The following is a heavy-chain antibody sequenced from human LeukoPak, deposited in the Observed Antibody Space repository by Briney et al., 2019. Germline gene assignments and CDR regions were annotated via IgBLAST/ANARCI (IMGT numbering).Heavy chain of an antibody. J-gene: IGHJ4*02. V-gene: IGHV1-46*01. CDR3: AREVRTGVGATDY. CDR1: GYTFSNYH. D-gene: IGHD1-26*01. CDR2: INPRGDGT. Sequence: GASVKVSCKASGYTFSNYHMHWVRQAPRQGLEWVGIINPRGDGTSYAQKFQGRVTVTRDTSTSTLYMDLSSLRSEDTAVYYCAREVRTGVGATDYWGQGTLVTVSS.